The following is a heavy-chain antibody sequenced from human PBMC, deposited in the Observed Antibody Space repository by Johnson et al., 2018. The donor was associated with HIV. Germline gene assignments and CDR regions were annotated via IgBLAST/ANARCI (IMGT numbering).Heavy chain of an antibody. Sequence: EVQLVESGGGLVQPGGSLRLSCVASGITVSSSYMSWVRQAPGKGLEWVGHIKSKTAGRTTDYAGSVKGRFTVSRDNAKNSLYLQMNSLRAEDMAVYYCARDGPSAAVWGQGTMVTVSS. D-gene: IGHD6-25*01. J-gene: IGHJ3*01. CDR1: GITVSSSY. V-gene: IGHV3-15*01. CDR2: IKSKTAGRTT. CDR3: ARDGPSAAV.